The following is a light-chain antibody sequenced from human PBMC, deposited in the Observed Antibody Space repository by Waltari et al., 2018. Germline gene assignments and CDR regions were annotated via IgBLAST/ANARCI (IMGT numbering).Light chain of an antibody. V-gene: IGKV4-1*01. Sequence: DIVMTQSPDSLAESLGERATINCKSSLSLLYSSNNKNYLAWYQQKPGQPPKLLIYWASTRESGVPDRFSGSGSGTDFTLTISSLQAEDVAVYYCQQYYSTPQTFGQGTKVEIK. J-gene: IGKJ1*01. CDR2: WAS. CDR3: QQYYSTPQT. CDR1: LSLLYSSNNKNY.